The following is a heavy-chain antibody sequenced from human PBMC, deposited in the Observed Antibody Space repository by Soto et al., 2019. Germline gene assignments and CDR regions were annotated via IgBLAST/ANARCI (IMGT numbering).Heavy chain of an antibody. CDR3: ARRATAELPSNWFDP. J-gene: IGHJ5*02. CDR1: DDSISSSNW. CDR2: IFPSGST. Sequence: QIQLQESGPGLVKPSGTLSLTCAVSDDSISSSNWWSWVRQPPGRRLEWIGEIFPSGSTNYNPSLMSRVTISIDKSKNQFSLHLFSVTAADTAVYYCARRATAELPSNWFDPWGQGTLVIVSS. V-gene: IGHV4-4*02. D-gene: IGHD5-12*01.